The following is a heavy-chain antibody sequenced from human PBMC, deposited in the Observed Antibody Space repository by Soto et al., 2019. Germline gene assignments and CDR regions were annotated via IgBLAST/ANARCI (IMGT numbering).Heavy chain of an antibody. CDR3: ARVILRFLEWSNWFDP. D-gene: IGHD3-3*01. CDR2: INAGNGNT. Sequence: ASVKVSCKASGYTFTSYAMHWVRQAPGQRLEWMGWINAGNGNTKYAQKLQGRVTMTTDTSTSTAYMELRSLRSDDTAVYYCARVILRFLEWSNWFDPWGQGTLVTVSS. J-gene: IGHJ5*02. V-gene: IGHV1-3*01. CDR1: GYTFTSYA.